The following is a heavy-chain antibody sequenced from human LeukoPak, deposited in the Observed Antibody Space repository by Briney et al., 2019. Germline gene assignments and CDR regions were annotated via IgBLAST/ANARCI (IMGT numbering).Heavy chain of an antibody. D-gene: IGHD4-17*01. CDR1: GFTFSSHW. CDR2: LRQGGSEK. V-gene: IGHV3-7*01. J-gene: IGHJ4*02. Sequence: GGSLRLSCTAYGFTFSSHWMTWVRQAPGKGLEWVASLRQGGSEKYYVDSVKGRFIVSRDDAKNSLYLQMNSLSADDTAVYFCARGPHYGDRVDYLDSWGQGTKVTVSS. CDR3: ARGPHYGDRVDYLDS.